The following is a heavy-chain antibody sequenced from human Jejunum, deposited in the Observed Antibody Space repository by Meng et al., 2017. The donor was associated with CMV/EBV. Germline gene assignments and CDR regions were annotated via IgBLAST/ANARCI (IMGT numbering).Heavy chain of an antibody. CDR3: AREVKEGGSFDY. CDR2: ISGNGADT. CDR1: GFNFSSYP. J-gene: IGHJ4*02. Sequence: ASGFNFSSYPMHWVRQAPGKGLECVSAISGNGADTYYIDSVKGRFTISRDNSKNTLSLQMGSLRAEDTAVYYCAREVKEGGSFDYWGQGTLVTVSS. D-gene: IGHD1-26*01. V-gene: IGHV3-64*02.